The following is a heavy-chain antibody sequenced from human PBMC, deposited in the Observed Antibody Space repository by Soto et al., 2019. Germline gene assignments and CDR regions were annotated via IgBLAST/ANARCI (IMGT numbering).Heavy chain of an antibody. CDR3: AKDLKNYYDFWSGYPYYYYYYMDV. Sequence: GGSLRLSCAASGFTFSSYGMHWVRQAPGKGLEWVAVISYDGSNKYYADSVKGRFTISRDNSKNTLYLQMNSLRAEDTAVYYCAKDLKNYYDFWSGYPYYYYYYMDVWGKGTTVTVSS. CDR1: GFTFSSYG. CDR2: ISYDGSNK. J-gene: IGHJ6*03. V-gene: IGHV3-30*18. D-gene: IGHD3-3*01.